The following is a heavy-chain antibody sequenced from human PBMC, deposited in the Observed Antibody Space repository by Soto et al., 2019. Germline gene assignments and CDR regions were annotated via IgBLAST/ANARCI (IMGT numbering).Heavy chain of an antibody. J-gene: IGHJ4*02. CDR3: ARVGNYDFWSGYYFDY. CDR1: GGSISSGDYY. CDR2: IYYSGST. D-gene: IGHD3-3*01. Sequence: SETLSLTCPVSGGSISSGDYYWSWIRQPPGKGLEWIGYIYYSGSTYYNPSLKSRVTISVDTSKNQFSLKLSSVTAADTAVYYCARVGNYDFWSGYYFDYWGQGTLVTVS. V-gene: IGHV4-30-4*01.